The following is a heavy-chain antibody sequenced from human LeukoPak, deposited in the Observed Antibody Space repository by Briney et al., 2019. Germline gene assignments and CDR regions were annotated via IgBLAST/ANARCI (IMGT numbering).Heavy chain of an antibody. D-gene: IGHD6-6*01. CDR2: INHSGST. CDR1: GGSFSGYY. J-gene: IGHJ4*02. V-gene: IGHV4-34*01. CDR3: ARGVGIAARRSVFDY. Sequence: PSETLSLTCAVYGGSFSGYYWSWIRQPPGKGLEWIGEINHSGSTNYNPSLKSRVTISVDTSKNQFSLKLSSVTAADTAVYYCARGVGIAARRSVFDYWGQGTLVTVSS.